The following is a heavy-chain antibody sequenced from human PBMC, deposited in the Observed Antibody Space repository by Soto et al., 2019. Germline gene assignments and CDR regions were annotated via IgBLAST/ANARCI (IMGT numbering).Heavy chain of an antibody. J-gene: IGHJ4*02. CDR3: ARIPVDREATIIYFDY. D-gene: IGHD5-12*01. CDR2: IFSNDEK. V-gene: IGHV2-26*01. Sequence: QVTLKESGPVLVNPTEPLTLTCTVSGFSLSNARMGVSWIRQPPGKALEWLAHIFSNDEKSYSTSLKSRLTSSKDTSKLQVVLTMTNRDPVDTATYYCARIPVDREATIIYFDYLGQGTLVTVSS. CDR1: GFSLSNARMG.